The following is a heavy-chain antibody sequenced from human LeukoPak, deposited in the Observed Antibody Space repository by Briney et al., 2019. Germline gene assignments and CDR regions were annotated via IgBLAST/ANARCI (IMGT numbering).Heavy chain of an antibody. D-gene: IGHD3-16*02. CDR3: AKDCDYVWGSYRKGGFDP. CDR1: GFTFSSYA. J-gene: IGHJ5*02. V-gene: IGHV3-30-3*01. CDR2: ISYDGSNK. Sequence: GGSLRLSCAASGFTFSSYAMHWARQAPGKGLEWVAVISYDGSNKYYADSVKGRFTISRDNSKNTLYLQMNSLRAEDTAVYYCAKDCDYVWGSYRKGGFDPWGQGTLVTVSS.